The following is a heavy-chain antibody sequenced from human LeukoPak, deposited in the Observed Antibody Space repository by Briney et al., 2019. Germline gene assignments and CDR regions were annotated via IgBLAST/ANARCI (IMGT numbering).Heavy chain of an antibody. J-gene: IGHJ6*03. Sequence: SETLSLTCTVSGYSISSGYYWGWIRQPPGKGLEWIGSIYHSGSTYYNPSLKSRVTISVDTSKNQFSLKLSSVTAADTAVYYCARLDNSYSSGWGLYYYYYMDVWGKGTTVTISS. CDR3: ARLDNSYSSGWGLYYYYYMDV. V-gene: IGHV4-38-2*02. CDR1: GYSISSGYY. D-gene: IGHD6-19*01. CDR2: IYHSGST.